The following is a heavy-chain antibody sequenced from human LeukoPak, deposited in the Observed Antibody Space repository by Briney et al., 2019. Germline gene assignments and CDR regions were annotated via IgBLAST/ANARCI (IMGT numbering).Heavy chain of an antibody. CDR3: AKYVWGSYPSFEDY. V-gene: IGHV4-59*01. CDR2: ISYSGST. CDR1: GGSFSSYY. J-gene: IGHJ4*02. D-gene: IGHD3-16*02. Sequence: SETLSLTCTVSGGSFSSYYLSWIRQPPGKGLEWIGYISYSGSTNYNPSLKSRVTISVYKSKNQFSLKLSSATAADTAVYYCAKYVWGSYPSFEDYWGQGTLVTVSS.